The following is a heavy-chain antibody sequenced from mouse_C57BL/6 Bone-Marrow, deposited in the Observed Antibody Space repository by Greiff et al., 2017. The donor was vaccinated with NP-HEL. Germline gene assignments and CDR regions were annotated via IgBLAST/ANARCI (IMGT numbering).Heavy chain of an antibody. Sequence: EVMLVESGPVLVKPGASVKMSCKASGYTFTDYYMNWVKQSHGKSLEWIGVINPYNGGTSYNQKFKGKATLTVDKSSSTAYMELNSLTSEDSAVYYCATQDSSGPYYYAMDYWGQGTSVTVSS. D-gene: IGHD3-2*02. J-gene: IGHJ4*01. CDR2: INPYNGGT. V-gene: IGHV1-19*01. CDR1: GYTFTDYY. CDR3: ATQDSSGPYYYAMDY.